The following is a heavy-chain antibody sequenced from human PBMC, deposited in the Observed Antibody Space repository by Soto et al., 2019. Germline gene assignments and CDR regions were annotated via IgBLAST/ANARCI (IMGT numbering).Heavy chain of an antibody. V-gene: IGHV3-21*01. CDR1: GFTFSSYS. Sequence: GGSLRLSCAASGFTFSSYSMNWVRQAPGKGLEWVSSISSSSSYIYYADSVKGRFTISGDNAKNSLYLQMNSLRAEDTAVYYCASSYDILTGYSALDAFDIWGQGTMVTVSS. D-gene: IGHD3-9*01. J-gene: IGHJ3*02. CDR3: ASSYDILTGYSALDAFDI. CDR2: ISSSSSYI.